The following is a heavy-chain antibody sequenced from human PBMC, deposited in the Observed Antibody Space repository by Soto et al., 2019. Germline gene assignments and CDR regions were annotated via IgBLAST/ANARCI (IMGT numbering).Heavy chain of an antibody. Sequence: QVQLQESGPGLVRTSETLSLTCTVSGGSISNGAYLWSWIRQHPGKGLEWIGYIYYTGSTYYNPSLKSRITISVDTSKNQFSLKLSSVTAADTAVYYSARELRDGNSYTPDYWGQGTLVTVSS. CDR1: GGSISNGAYL. J-gene: IGHJ4*02. V-gene: IGHV4-31*03. D-gene: IGHD3-10*01. CDR2: IYYTGST. CDR3: ARELRDGNSYTPDY.